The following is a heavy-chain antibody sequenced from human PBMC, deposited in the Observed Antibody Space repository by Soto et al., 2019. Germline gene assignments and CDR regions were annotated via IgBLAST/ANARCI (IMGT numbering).Heavy chain of an antibody. CDR2: IKQDGSEK. CDR3: ARPWFSSGWYQVEAFDF. D-gene: IGHD6-19*01. J-gene: IGHJ3*01. CDR1: GFTFSNYW. Sequence: PGGSLRLSCAASGFTFSNYWMNWVRQAPGKGLEWVANIKQDGSEKYYVDSAKGLFTISRDNAKNSLYLQMNSLRAEDTAVYYCARPWFSSGWYQVEAFDFWGQGTMVTVSS. V-gene: IGHV3-7*05.